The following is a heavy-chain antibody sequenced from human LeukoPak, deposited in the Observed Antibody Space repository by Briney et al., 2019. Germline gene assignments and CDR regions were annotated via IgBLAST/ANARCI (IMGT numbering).Heavy chain of an antibody. CDR2: INGDGSST. CDR3: ARLPAYYYYGMDV. CDR1: GFTFSRYW. J-gene: IGHJ6*02. Sequence: GGSLRLSCAASGFTFSRYWMHCVRQAPGKGLVWVSRINGDGSSTNYADSVKGRFTISRDNAKNTLYLQMNSLRAEDTAVYYCARLPAYYYYGMDVWGQGTTVTVSS. V-gene: IGHV3-74*01.